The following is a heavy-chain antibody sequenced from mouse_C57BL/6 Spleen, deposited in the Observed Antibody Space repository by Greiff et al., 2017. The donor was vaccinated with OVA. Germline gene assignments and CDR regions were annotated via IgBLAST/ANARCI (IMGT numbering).Heavy chain of an antibody. J-gene: IGHJ4*01. CDR2: ISYDGSN. CDR1: GYSITSGYY. V-gene: IGHV3-6*01. D-gene: IGHD1-1*01. CDR3: ARGAYYYGSSPYAMDY. Sequence: EVQRVESGPGLVKPSQSLSLTCSVTGYSITSGYYWNWIRQFPGNKLEWMGYISYDGSNNYNPSLKNRISITRDTSKNQFFLKLNSVTTEDTATYFCARGAYYYGSSPYAMDYWGQGTSVTVSS.